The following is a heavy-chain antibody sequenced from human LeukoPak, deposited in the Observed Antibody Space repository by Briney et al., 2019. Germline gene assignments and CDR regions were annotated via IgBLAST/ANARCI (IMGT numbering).Heavy chain of an antibody. CDR2: IIPIFGTA. J-gene: IGHJ4*02. CDR3: AKAYYDSSGYYPTPEY. D-gene: IGHD3-22*01. CDR1: GGTFSSYA. V-gene: IGHV1-69*05. Sequence: SVKVSCKASGGTFSSYAISWVRQAPGQGLEWMGGIIPIFGTANYAQKFQGRATITTDESTSTAYMELSSLRSEDTAVYYCAKAYYDSSGYYPTPEYWGQGTLVTVSS.